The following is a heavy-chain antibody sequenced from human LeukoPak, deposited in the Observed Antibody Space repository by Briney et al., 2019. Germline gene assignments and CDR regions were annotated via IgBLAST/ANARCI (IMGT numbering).Heavy chain of an antibody. J-gene: IGHJ5*02. Sequence: ASVKVSFKTSGYSFTDYYMHWVRQAPGQGLEWMGWINPNSGGTSSAQKFQGRVTMTRDTSITTVYTEVSWLTSDDTAIYYCARADRLDGGPYLIGPWGQGTLDTVSS. CDR3: ARADRLDGGPYLIGP. CDR1: GYSFTDYY. CDR2: INPNSGGT. D-gene: IGHD2-21*01. V-gene: IGHV1-2*02.